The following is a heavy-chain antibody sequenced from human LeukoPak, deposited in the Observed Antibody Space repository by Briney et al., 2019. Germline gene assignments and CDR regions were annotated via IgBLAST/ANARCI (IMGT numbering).Heavy chain of an antibody. CDR2: TYYMSKWNN. J-gene: IGHJ4*02. Sequence: SQTLSLTCAISRDSVSNNSATWNWIRQSPSRGLEWLGRTYYMSKWNNDYALSVKSRITIKPDTSKNQFSLQLKSVTPEDTAVYYCAREVNMVLGRWGQGTLVTVSS. CDR3: AREVNMVLGR. V-gene: IGHV6-1*01. D-gene: IGHD3-10*01. CDR1: RDSVSNNSAT.